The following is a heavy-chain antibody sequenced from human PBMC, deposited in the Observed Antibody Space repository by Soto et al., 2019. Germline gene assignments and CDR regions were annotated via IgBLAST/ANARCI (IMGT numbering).Heavy chain of an antibody. CDR2: INHSGST. J-gene: IGHJ6*02. CDR1: GGSFSGYY. V-gene: IGHV4-34*01. D-gene: IGHD6-6*01. Sequence: SETLSLTCAVYGGSFSGYYWGWIRQPPGKGLEWIGEINHSGSTNYNPSLKSRVTISVDTSKNQFSLKLSSVTAADTAVYYCAREAARFALNYYYYYGMDVWGQGTTVTVSS. CDR3: AREAARFALNYYYYYGMDV.